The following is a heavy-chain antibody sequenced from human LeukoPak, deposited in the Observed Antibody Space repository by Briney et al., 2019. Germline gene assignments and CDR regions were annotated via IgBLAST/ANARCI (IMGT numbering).Heavy chain of an antibody. D-gene: IGHD3-3*01. CDR2: ISGSGGST. CDR3: ARINKYDFWSGSSRWFDP. J-gene: IGHJ5*02. CDR1: GFTFSSYA. Sequence: GGSLRLSCAASGFTFSSYAMSWVRQAPGKGLEWVSAISGSGGSTYYADSVKGRFTISRDNSKNTLYLQMNSLRAEDTAVYYCARINKYDFWSGSSRWFDPWGQGTLVTVSS. V-gene: IGHV3-23*01.